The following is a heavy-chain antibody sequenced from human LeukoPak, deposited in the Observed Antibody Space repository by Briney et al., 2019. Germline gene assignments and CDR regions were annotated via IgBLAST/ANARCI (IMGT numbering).Heavy chain of an antibody. CDR3: AKTIGDWNDGERYFDY. J-gene: IGHJ4*02. Sequence: GGFLRLSCAATGFTFTSYAMSWVRQAPGKGLEWVSVVSGSGSSTYYADSVKGRFTISRDNSKNTLYLQMNSLRAEDTAVYYCAKTIGDWNDGERYFDYWGQGTLVTVSS. V-gene: IGHV3-23*01. D-gene: IGHD1-1*01. CDR1: GFTFTSYA. CDR2: VSGSGSST.